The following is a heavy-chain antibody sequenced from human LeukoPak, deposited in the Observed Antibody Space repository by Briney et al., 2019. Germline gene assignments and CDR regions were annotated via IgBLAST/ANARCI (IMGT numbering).Heavy chain of an antibody. J-gene: IGHJ4*02. CDR2: IGSSGGGI. V-gene: IGHV3-23*01. Sequence: QPGGSLRLSCAASGFTFSSYWMNWVRHPPGKGLEWVSIIGSSGGGIHYADSVKGRFTISRDNSKNALYLQMNSLRVEDTAVYYCAIDPNWGTHSWGQGVLVTVSS. CDR3: AIDPNWGTHS. CDR1: GFTFSSYW. D-gene: IGHD7-27*01.